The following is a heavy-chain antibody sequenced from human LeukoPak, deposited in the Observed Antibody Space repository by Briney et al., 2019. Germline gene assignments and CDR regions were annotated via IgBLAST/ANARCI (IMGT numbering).Heavy chain of an antibody. CDR3: AKDEYGSGRYDY. CDR1: GFTFSSYA. V-gene: IGHV3-23*01. Sequence: GGSLRLSXAASGFTFSSYAMSWVRQAPGKGLEWVSAISGSGGSTYYADSVKGRVTISRDNSKTTLYLQMNSLRAEDTAVYYCAKDEYGSGRYDYWGQGTLVTVSS. J-gene: IGHJ4*02. CDR2: ISGSGGST. D-gene: IGHD3-10*01.